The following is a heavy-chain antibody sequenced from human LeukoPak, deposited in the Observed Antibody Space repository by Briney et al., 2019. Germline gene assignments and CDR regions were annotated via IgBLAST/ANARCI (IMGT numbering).Heavy chain of an antibody. V-gene: IGHV3-30*04. J-gene: IGHJ4*02. CDR3: ASGVATSGLYFDY. CDR2: ISYDGSNK. Sequence: PGGSLRLSCAASGFTFSSYAMHWVRQAPGKGLGWVAVISYDGSNKYYADSVKGRFTISRDNSKNTLYLQMNSLRAEDTAVYYCASGVATSGLYFDYWGQGTLVTVSS. CDR1: GFTFSSYA. D-gene: IGHD5-12*01.